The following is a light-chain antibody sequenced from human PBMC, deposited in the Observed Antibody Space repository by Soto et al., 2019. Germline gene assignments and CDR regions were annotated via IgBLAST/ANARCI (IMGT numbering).Light chain of an antibody. Sequence: QCVLTQPPSVSGAPGQRVTISWTGSSSNIGAGYDVHWYQQLPGTAPKLLIYGNSNRPSGVPDRFSGSKSGTSASLAITGLQAEDEADYYCQSYDSSLSGYVVFGGGTKLTVL. CDR1: SSNIGAGYD. J-gene: IGLJ2*01. CDR2: GNS. V-gene: IGLV1-40*01. CDR3: QSYDSSLSGYVV.